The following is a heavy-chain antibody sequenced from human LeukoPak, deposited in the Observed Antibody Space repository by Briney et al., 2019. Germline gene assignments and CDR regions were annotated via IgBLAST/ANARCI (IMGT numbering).Heavy chain of an antibody. CDR1: GFTFSSYS. V-gene: IGHV3-48*02. Sequence: GGSLRLSCAASGFTFSSYSMSWVRQAPGKGLEWVAYISSSSSTLHYADPVKGRFTISRDNAKNSLYLQMNSLRDEDTAVYYCARDSRPFDIWGRGTMVTVSS. J-gene: IGHJ3*02. CDR3: ARDSRPFDI. CDR2: ISSSSSTL.